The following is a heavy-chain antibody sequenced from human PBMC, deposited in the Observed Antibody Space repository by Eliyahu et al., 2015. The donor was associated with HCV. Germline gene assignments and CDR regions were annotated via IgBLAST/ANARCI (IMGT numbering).Heavy chain of an antibody. Sequence: QVQLIQSGAEVKKPGASVKVSCKASGYSFATYGIGWVRQAPGQGLEWMGWISAYNGNTGYAQKFQGRVTMATDISTRTAYMELRSLRSDDTAVYYCGRDLWEKHPAPSPLPDPWGQGTLVTVSS. CDR2: ISAYNGNT. CDR3: GRDLWEKHPAPSPLPDP. D-gene: IGHD3-16*01. J-gene: IGHJ5*02. V-gene: IGHV1-18*01. CDR1: GYSFATYG.